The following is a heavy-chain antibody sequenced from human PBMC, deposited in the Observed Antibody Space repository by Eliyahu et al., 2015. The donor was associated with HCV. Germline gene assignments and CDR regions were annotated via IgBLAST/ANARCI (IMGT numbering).Heavy chain of an antibody. CDR1: XFPFSXYE. Sequence: EVQLVESGGGLVQPGGSLRLSCAASXFPFSXYEMNWVRQAPGKGLEWVSYISSSGSTIYYADSVKGRVTSSRDNAKNSLYLQMNSLRAEDTAVYYCARSPYAYCSGGSCGVNDAFDIWGQGTMVTVSS. CDR2: ISSSGSTI. CDR3: ARSPYAYCSGGSCGVNDAFDI. J-gene: IGHJ3*02. V-gene: IGHV3-48*03. D-gene: IGHD2-15*01.